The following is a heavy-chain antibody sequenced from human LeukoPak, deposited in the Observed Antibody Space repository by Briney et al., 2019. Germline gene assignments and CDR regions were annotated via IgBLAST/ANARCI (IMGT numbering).Heavy chain of an antibody. J-gene: IGHJ3*02. CDR2: INPDDGST. CDR3: LTIVETDLDAFDI. D-gene: IGHD2-21*01. Sequence: GGSLRLSCAASGFTFRKYWLHWVRQAPGKGLVWVSRINPDDGSTSYADSVKGRFTISRDNAKSTLYLQMNSLRAEDTAVYYCLTIVETDLDAFDIWGQGTKVTVYS. CDR1: GFTFRKYW. V-gene: IGHV3-74*01.